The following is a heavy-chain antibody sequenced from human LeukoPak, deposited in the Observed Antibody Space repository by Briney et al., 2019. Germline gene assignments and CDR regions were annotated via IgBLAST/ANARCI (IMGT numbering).Heavy chain of an antibody. Sequence: GGSLRLSCAASGFTFSSYSMNWVRQAPGKGLECVASISRNSGAYTYYAASVKGRFTISRDNSRSTLYLQMNGLRAEDTAVYYCSKKGQNGDYGKPDWGQGTLVTVSS. CDR2: ISRNSGAYT. D-gene: IGHD4-17*01. CDR3: SKKGQNGDYGKPD. CDR1: GFTFSSYS. J-gene: IGHJ4*02. V-gene: IGHV3-23*01.